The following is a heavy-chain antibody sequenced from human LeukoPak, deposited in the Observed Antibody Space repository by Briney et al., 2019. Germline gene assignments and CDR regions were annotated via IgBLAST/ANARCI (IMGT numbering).Heavy chain of an antibody. Sequence: GGSLRLSCAASGFTFSSYWMTWVRQAPGKGLEWVANIKQDGSVKYYVDSVKGRFTISRDNAKNTLYLQMNSLRAEDTAVYYCARGLSGYSSSLGYWGQGTLVTVSS. D-gene: IGHD6-19*01. V-gene: IGHV3-7*01. J-gene: IGHJ4*02. CDR2: IKQDGSVK. CDR1: GFTFSSYW. CDR3: ARGLSGYSSSLGY.